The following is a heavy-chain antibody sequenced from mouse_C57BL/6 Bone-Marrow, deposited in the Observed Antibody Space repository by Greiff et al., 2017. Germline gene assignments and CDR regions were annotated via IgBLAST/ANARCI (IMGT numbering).Heavy chain of an antibody. V-gene: IGHV1-55*01. CDR3: ARPYYSNYWYFDV. CDR1: GYTFTSYW. Sequence: VQLQQPGAELVKPGASVKLSCKASGYTFTSYWITWVKQRPGQGLEWIGDIYPGSGSTHYNEKFKGKATLTVDTSSSTAYMQLSSLTSEDSAVYYCARPYYSNYWYFDVWGTGTTVSVSS. D-gene: IGHD2-5*01. CDR2: IYPGSGST. J-gene: IGHJ1*03.